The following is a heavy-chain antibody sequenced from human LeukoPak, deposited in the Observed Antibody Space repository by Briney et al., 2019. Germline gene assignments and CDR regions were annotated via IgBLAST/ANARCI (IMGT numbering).Heavy chain of an antibody. CDR3: ARDSEISKVASYYFDY. CDR2: INPSGGST. V-gene: IGHV1-46*01. D-gene: IGHD5-12*01. J-gene: IGHJ4*02. Sequence: ASVKASCKASGYTFTGYYMHWVRQAPGQGLEWMGIINPSGGSTSYAQKFQGRVTMTRDTSTSTVYMELSSLRSEDTAVYYCARDSEISKVASYYFDYWGQGTLVTVSS. CDR1: GYTFTGYY.